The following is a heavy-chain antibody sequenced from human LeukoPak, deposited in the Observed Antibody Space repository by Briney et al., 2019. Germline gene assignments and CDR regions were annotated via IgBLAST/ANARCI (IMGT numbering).Heavy chain of an antibody. CDR3: ARGFSSGWLNWFDP. Sequence: SETLSLTCTVSGGSISSYYWSWIRQPAGKGPEWIGRIYTSGSTNYNPSLKSRVTMSVDTSKNQFSLKLSSVTAADTAVYYCARGFSSGWLNWFDPWGQGTLVTVSS. D-gene: IGHD6-19*01. CDR1: GGSISSYY. V-gene: IGHV4-4*07. J-gene: IGHJ5*02. CDR2: IYTSGST.